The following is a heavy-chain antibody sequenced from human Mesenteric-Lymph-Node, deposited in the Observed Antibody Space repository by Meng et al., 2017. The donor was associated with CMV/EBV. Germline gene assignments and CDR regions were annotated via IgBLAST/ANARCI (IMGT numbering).Heavy chain of an antibody. CDR3: ARIGYSSSSFDY. Sequence: ETLSLTCTVSGGSISSGGYYWSWIRQAPGKGLEWVANIKQDGSEKHYVDSLKGRFTISRDNAKNSHYLQMNSLRVEDTALYYCARIGYSSSSFDYWGPGTLVTVSS. CDR2: IKQDGSEK. D-gene: IGHD6-6*01. V-gene: IGHV3-7*01. J-gene: IGHJ4*02. CDR1: GGSISSGGYY.